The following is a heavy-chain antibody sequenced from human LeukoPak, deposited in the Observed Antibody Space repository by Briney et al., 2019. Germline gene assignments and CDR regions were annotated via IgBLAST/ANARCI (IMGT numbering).Heavy chain of an antibody. J-gene: IGHJ4*02. V-gene: IGHV3-33*08. CDR1: GFSFSSYV. CDR3: ARDSGSRWFGPIDY. D-gene: IGHD6-13*01. Sequence: GGSLRLSCAASGFSFSSYVLYWVRQAPGKGLEWVAVIWNDGSDTYHADSVKGRFTISRDNSKNTLYLQMNSLRAEDTAVYYCARDSGSRWFGPIDYWGQGTPVIVSS. CDR2: IWNDGSDT.